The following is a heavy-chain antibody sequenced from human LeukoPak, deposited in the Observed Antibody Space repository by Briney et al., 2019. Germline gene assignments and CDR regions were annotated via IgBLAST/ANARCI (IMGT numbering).Heavy chain of an antibody. D-gene: IGHD2-15*01. Sequence: PSETLSLTCTVSGGSISGYYWSWIRQPPGRGLEWIGYVFDSGNTNYNPSLKSRVTISVDTSKDQFSLNLRSVTAADTAVYYCAREIGFKGWFDPWGQGALVTVSS. CDR2: VFDSGNT. V-gene: IGHV4-59*01. CDR1: GGSISGYY. J-gene: IGHJ5*02. CDR3: AREIGFKGWFDP.